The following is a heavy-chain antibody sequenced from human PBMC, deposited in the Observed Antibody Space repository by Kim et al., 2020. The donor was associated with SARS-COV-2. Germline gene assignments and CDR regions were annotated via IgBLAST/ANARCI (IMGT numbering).Heavy chain of an antibody. Sequence: SETLSLTCTVSGGSISSGDYYWSWIRQPPGKGLEWFVSIYYSGSTYYNPSLKIRVTISVATSKNHFSLKLSSVTAADTAVYYCARVRFSITIFGVVTRLFDYWGQGTLVTVSS. J-gene: IGHJ4*02. CDR3: ARVRFSITIFGVVTRLFDY. V-gene: IGHV4-30-4*01. D-gene: IGHD3-3*01. CDR2: IYYSGST. CDR1: GGSISSGDYY.